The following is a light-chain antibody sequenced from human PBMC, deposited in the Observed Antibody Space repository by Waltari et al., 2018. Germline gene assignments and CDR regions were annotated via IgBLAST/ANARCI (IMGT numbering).Light chain of an antibody. CDR1: QAISNSY. CDR2: NAS. Sequence: EIVLTQSPGTLSFSPGERATLSCRASQAISNSYLAWYQQKPSQAPRLLIYNASLRGTGIQDKFSGSGSGTDFTLTISRLEPEDFAVYYCQQYGSPPRTFGQGTKVEIK. CDR3: QQYGSPPRT. V-gene: IGKV3-20*01. J-gene: IGKJ1*01.